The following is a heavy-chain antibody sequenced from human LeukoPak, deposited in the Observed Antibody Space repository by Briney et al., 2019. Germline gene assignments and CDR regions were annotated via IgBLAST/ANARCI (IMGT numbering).Heavy chain of an antibody. CDR3: ARDQANAFDI. J-gene: IGHJ3*02. Sequence: GGSLRLSCAASGFTFSDYSMNWVRQAPGKGLEWVSPISSSSSYIYYADSVKGRFTISRDNARNSLYLQMNSLRAEDTAVYYCARDQANAFDIWGQGTMVTVSS. V-gene: IGHV3-21*06. CDR2: ISSSSSYI. CDR1: GFTFSDYS.